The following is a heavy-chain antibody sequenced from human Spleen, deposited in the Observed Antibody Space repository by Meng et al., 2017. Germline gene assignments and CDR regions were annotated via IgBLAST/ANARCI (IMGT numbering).Heavy chain of an antibody. V-gene: IGHV1-3*01. D-gene: IGHD5-12*01. CDR1: GYTFTYYT. Sequence: ASVKVSRKSSGYTFTYYTIHWVRQAPGQRLEWMGWINAGNGNTKYSQKLQGRVTITRDTSASTVYMELSSLRSEDTAVYYCARVVSIVASSSIFDYWGQGTLVTVSS. J-gene: IGHJ4*02. CDR2: INAGNGNT. CDR3: ARVVSIVASSSIFDY.